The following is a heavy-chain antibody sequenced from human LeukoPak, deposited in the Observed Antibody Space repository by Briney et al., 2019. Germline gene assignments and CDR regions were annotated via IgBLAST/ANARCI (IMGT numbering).Heavy chain of an antibody. CDR1: GYSISSGYY. J-gene: IGHJ5*02. D-gene: IGHD3-16*01. CDR2: IYNSGNT. V-gene: IGHV4-38-2*02. CDR3: ARESGSYLWRSWLNP. Sequence: TSETLSLTCTVSGYSISSGYYWGWIRQPPGKGLEWIGSIYNSGNTNYNPSLKSRVTISIDTSKNQFSLKVISVTAADTAIYYCARESGSYLWRSWLNPWGQGTLVTVSS.